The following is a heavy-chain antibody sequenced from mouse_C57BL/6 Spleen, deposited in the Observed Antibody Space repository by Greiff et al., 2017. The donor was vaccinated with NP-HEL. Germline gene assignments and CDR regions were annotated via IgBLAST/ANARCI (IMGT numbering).Heavy chain of an antibody. CDR1: GFTFSSYG. D-gene: IGHD2-1*01. Sequence: EVQRVESGGDLVKPGGSLKLSCAASGFTFSSYGMSWVRQTPDKRLEWVATISSGGSYTYYPDSVKGRFTISRDNAKNTLYLQMSSLKSEDTAMYYCARIYYGNLYYFDYWGQGTTLTVSS. V-gene: IGHV5-6*01. CDR3: ARIYYGNLYYFDY. J-gene: IGHJ2*01. CDR2: ISSGGSYT.